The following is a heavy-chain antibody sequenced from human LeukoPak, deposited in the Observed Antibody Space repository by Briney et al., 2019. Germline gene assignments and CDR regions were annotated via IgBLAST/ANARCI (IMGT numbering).Heavy chain of an antibody. CDR2: VNPNSGGT. CDR1: GYTLTVYY. Sequence: ASVKVSCKTSGYTLTVYYMHWVRQAPGQGLEWMGWVNPNSGGTKYAQKFQGRVTMTRDTSISTVYMELSSLRSDDTAVYYCARWDYYDTSAYSGDFDYWGQGTLVTVSS. D-gene: IGHD3-22*01. CDR3: ARWDYYDTSAYSGDFDY. V-gene: IGHV1-2*02. J-gene: IGHJ4*02.